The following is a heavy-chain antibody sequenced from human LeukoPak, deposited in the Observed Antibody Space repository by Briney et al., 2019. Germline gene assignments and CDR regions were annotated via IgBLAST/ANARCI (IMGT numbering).Heavy chain of an antibody. Sequence: QSGGSLRLSCAASGFTFSSYAMSWVRQAPGKGLEWVSAISGSGGSTYYADSVKGRFTISRDNSKNTLYLQMNSLRAEDTAVYYCAKAREIVVVPAATFDYWGQGTLVTVSS. CDR1: GFTFSSYA. CDR2: ISGSGGST. V-gene: IGHV3-23*01. D-gene: IGHD2-2*01. J-gene: IGHJ4*02. CDR3: AKAREIVVVPAATFDY.